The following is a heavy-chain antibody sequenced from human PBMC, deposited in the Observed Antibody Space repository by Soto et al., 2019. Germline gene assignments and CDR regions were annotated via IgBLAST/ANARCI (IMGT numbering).Heavy chain of an antibody. J-gene: IGHJ5*02. V-gene: IGHV4-4*07. CDR1: GASMNSYH. CDR2: IHSSGST. D-gene: IGHD6-13*01. CDR3: ARDQGVAAAGITWFDP. Sequence: SETLSLTCTVSGASMNSYHWSWIRQPAGKGLEWIGHIHSSGSTNYNPSLKSRVTMSVDTSKNQFSLRLMSLTAADTAVYYCARDQGVAAAGITWFDPWGQGSLVTV.